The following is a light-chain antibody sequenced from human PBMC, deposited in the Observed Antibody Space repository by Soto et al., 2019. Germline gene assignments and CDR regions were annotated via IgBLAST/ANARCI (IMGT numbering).Light chain of an antibody. CDR1: SSDVGTYDF. Sequence: QSVLTQPRSVSGSPGQSVTISCTGTSSDVGTYDFVSWYQQHPGKPPRLMIFDVSERPSGVPDRCSGSKSGNTASLTISGLQAEDEDDYYCCLYAVTFYVFGTGTKLTVL. CDR3: CLYAVTFYV. CDR2: DVS. J-gene: IGLJ1*01. V-gene: IGLV2-11*01.